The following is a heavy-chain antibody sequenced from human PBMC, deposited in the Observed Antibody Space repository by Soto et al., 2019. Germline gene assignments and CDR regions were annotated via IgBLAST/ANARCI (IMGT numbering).Heavy chain of an antibody. CDR3: ARDLGGYNLGWFDS. Sequence: GGSLRLSCAASGFTFSTYSMNWVRQAPGKGLEWLSYISSTSKTVYHADSVKGRFTISRDNAENSLSLQMDSLRDEDTAVYYCARDLGGYNLGWFDSSGQGTLVTVSS. CDR1: GFTFSTYS. V-gene: IGHV3-48*02. D-gene: IGHD5-12*01. J-gene: IGHJ5*01. CDR2: ISSTSKTV.